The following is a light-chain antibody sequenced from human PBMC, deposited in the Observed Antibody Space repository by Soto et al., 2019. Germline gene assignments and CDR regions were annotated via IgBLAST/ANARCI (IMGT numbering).Light chain of an antibody. V-gene: IGLV2-14*01. Sequence: QSVLTQPASVSGSPGQSITISCTGSSSDIGAYNYVSWFQQYPGKAPKLIISEVSNRPPGVSNRFSGSKSGTAASLTISGLQTEDEADYFCFSFTTDWTHVFGTGTK. CDR3: FSFTTDWTHV. J-gene: IGLJ1*01. CDR2: EVS. CDR1: SSDIGAYNY.